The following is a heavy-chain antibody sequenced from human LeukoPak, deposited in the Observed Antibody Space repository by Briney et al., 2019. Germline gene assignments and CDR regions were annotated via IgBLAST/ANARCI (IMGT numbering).Heavy chain of an antibody. V-gene: IGHV1-18*01. Sequence: ASVKVSCKASGYTFTSYGISWVRQAPGQGLEWMGWISAYNGNTNYAQKLQGRVTMTTDTSTSTAYMELRSLRSDDTAVYYCARTYYYDSSGYPEHAFDIWGQGTMVTVSS. CDR3: ARTYYYDSSGYPEHAFDI. CDR1: GYTFTSYG. D-gene: IGHD3-22*01. J-gene: IGHJ3*02. CDR2: ISAYNGNT.